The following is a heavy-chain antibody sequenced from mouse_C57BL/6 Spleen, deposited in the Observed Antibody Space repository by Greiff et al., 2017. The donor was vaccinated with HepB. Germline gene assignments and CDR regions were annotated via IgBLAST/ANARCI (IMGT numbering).Heavy chain of an antibody. Sequence: VKLMESGPGLVQPSQSLSITCTVSGFSLTSYGVHWVRQSPGKGLEWLGVIWSGGSTDYNAAFISRLSISKDNSKSQVFFTMNSLQADDTDIYYCARNGEDYYYGYFDYWGQGTTLTVSS. V-gene: IGHV2-2*01. CDR3: ARNGEDYYYGYFDY. CDR1: GFSLTSYG. D-gene: IGHD1-1*01. CDR2: IWSGGST. J-gene: IGHJ2*01.